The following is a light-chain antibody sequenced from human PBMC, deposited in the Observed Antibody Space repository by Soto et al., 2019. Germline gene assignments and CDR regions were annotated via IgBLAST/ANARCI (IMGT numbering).Light chain of an antibody. V-gene: IGKV1-39*01. J-gene: IGKJ1*01. Sequence: DIQMTQSPSSLSASVGDRVTITCLASQGISNYLAWYQQKPGKVPKLLIYAASSFQSGVPSRFSGSGSGTDFTLTISSLQPEDFATYYCQQSYSTPQTFGQGTKVDIK. CDR1: QGISNY. CDR3: QQSYSTPQT. CDR2: AAS.